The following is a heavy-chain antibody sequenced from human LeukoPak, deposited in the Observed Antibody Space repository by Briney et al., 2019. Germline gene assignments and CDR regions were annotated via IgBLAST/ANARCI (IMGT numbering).Heavy chain of an antibody. D-gene: IGHD6-13*01. CDR1: GGTFSSYA. V-gene: IGHV1-69*05. CDR3: ARGSRRAAAGGWFDP. CDR2: IIPIFGTA. J-gene: IGHJ5*02. Sequence: SVKFSCKASGGTFSSYAISWVRQAPGQGLEWMGGIIPIFGTANYAQKFQGRVTITTDESTSTAYMELSSLRSEDTAVYYCARGSRRAAAGGWFDPWGQGTLVTVSS.